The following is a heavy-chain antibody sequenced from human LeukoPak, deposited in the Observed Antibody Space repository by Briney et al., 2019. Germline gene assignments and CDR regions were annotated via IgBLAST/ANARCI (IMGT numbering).Heavy chain of an antibody. CDR1: GFTFNTYA. V-gene: IGHV3-23*01. CDR2: ISDSGGNT. J-gene: IGHJ4*02. Sequence: GGSLRLPCAASGFTFNTYAMSWVRQAPWERLQWVSGISDSGGNTYYADSVRGRFTISRDNSKNTLYLQMNSLRAEDTAVYYCARHRSSWLIDYWGQGTLVTVSS. CDR3: ARHRSSWLIDY. D-gene: IGHD6-6*01.